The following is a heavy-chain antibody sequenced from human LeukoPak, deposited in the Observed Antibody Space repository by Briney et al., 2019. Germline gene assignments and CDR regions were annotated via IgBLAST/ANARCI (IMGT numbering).Heavy chain of an antibody. CDR2: ISAYNGNT. V-gene: IGHV1-18*01. D-gene: IGHD3-22*01. CDR1: GYTFTSYG. CDR3: ARKATYYYDSDYFDY. Sequence: ASVTVSFKASGYTFTSYGISWVRQAPGQGLEWMGWISAYNGNTNYAQKLQGRVTMTTDTSTSTAYMELRSLRSDDTAVYYCARKATYYYDSDYFDYWGQGTLVTVSS. J-gene: IGHJ4*02.